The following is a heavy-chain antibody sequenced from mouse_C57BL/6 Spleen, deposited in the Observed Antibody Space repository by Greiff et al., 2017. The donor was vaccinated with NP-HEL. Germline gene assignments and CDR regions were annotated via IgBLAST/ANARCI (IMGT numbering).Heavy chain of an antibody. CDR2: IYPGDGDT. Sequence: QVQLQQSGPELVKPGASVKISCKASGYAFSSSWMNWVKQRPGKGLEWIGRIYPGDGDTNYNGKLKGKATLTADKSSSTAYMQLSSLTSEDSAVYFCARSTVVADYWGQGTTLTVSS. D-gene: IGHD1-1*01. CDR1: GYAFSSSW. J-gene: IGHJ2*01. V-gene: IGHV1-82*01. CDR3: ARSTVVADY.